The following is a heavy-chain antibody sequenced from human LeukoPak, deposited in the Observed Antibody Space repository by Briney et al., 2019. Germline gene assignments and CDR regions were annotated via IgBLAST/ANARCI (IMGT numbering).Heavy chain of an antibody. CDR1: GFTVSSNY. CDR2: IYSGGST. D-gene: IGHD4-17*01. V-gene: IGHV3-66*01. J-gene: IGHJ4*02. Sequence: GGSLRLSCAASGFTVSSNYMSWVRQAPGKGLEWVSVIYSGGSTYYADSVKGRFTISRDNSKNTLYLQMNSLRAEDTAVYYCARVSGGTVTTKLGYYFDYWGQGTLVTVSS. CDR3: ARVSGGTVTTKLGYYFDY.